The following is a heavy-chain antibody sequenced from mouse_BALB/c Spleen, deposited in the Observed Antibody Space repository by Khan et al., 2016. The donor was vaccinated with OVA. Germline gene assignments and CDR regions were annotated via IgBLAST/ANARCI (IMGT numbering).Heavy chain of an antibody. J-gene: IGHJ4*01. CDR2: IWSGGDT. V-gene: IGHV2-2*02. D-gene: IGHD1-1*01. CDR1: GFSLTNYG. Sequence: VQLQQSGPGLVQPSLSLSITCTVSGFSLTNYGVHWVRQSPGKGLEWLGVIWSGGDTDYNAAFISRMSINNDNSTSHVFFKMNSMQPTDTAISYCARNSHDYGKRIYYTMDYWGQGTSVTVSS. CDR3: ARNSHDYGKRIYYTMDY.